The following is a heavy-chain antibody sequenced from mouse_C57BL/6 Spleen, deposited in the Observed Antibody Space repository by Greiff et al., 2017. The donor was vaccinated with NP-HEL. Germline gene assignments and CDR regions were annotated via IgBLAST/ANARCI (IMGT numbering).Heavy chain of an antibody. J-gene: IGHJ4*01. CDR3: ARRSSGYDYYAMDY. D-gene: IGHD3-2*02. Sequence: QVQLQQPGAELVKPGASVKMSCKASGYTFTSYWITWVKQRPGQGLEWIGDIYPGSGSTNYNEKFKSKATLTVDTSSSTAYMQLSSLTSEDSAVYYCARRSSGYDYYAMDYWGQGTSVTVSS. V-gene: IGHV1-55*01. CDR2: IYPGSGST. CDR1: GYTFTSYW.